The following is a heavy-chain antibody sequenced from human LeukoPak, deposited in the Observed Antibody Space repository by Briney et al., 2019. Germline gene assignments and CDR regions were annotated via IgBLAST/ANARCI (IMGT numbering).Heavy chain of an antibody. Sequence: GRSLRLSCAASGFTFSSYAMHWARQAPGKGLEWVAVISYDGSNKYYADSVKGRFTISRDNSKNTLYLQMNSLRAEDTAVYYCARTYVIIYAFDIWGQGTMVTVSS. V-gene: IGHV3-30-3*01. CDR3: ARTYVIIYAFDI. J-gene: IGHJ3*02. CDR1: GFTFSSYA. CDR2: ISYDGSNK. D-gene: IGHD3-10*01.